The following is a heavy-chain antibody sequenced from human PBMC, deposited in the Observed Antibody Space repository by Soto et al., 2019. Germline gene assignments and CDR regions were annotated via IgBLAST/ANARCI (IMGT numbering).Heavy chain of an antibody. Sequence: ASVKVSCKASGYTFTTSDIHWVRQATGQGLEWMGWMNPNSGNTGYAQKFQGRVTMTRNTSISTAYVELSSLRSEDTAVYYCARFYGGNAAFDYWGHGTLVTVSS. D-gene: IGHD4-17*01. CDR1: GYTFTTSD. CDR2: MNPNSGNT. V-gene: IGHV1-8*01. J-gene: IGHJ4*01. CDR3: ARFYGGNAAFDY.